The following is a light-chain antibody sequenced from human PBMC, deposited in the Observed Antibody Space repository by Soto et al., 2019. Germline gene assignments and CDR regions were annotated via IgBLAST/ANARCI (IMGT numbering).Light chain of an antibody. CDR3: QQLRMYPST. V-gene: IGKV1-9*01. CDR2: AAS. Sequence: IQLTQSPSSLSASVGDIVTITCRASQDIAIYLAWYQQKPGEAPKLLIYAASTLYGGVPSRFSGSGSATDFALTITSLQAEDFATYYCQQLRMYPSTFGGGTKVDIK. CDR1: QDIAIY. J-gene: IGKJ4*01.